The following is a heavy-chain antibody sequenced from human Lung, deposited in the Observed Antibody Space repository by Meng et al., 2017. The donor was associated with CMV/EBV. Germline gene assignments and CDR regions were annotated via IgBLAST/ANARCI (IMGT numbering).Heavy chain of an antibody. CDR3: AKSYYGSYESLDD. CDR2: SNARGGTT. Sequence: CKESGYNFNNYYMPWVRQARGHGLEWMGISNARGGTTTYAQKFQGRVTMTRDTSTSTLYMELSSLRSEDTAVYYCAKSYYGSYESLDDWGQGTLVTVSS. CDR1: GYNFNNYY. V-gene: IGHV1-46*02. D-gene: IGHD3-10*01. J-gene: IGHJ4*02.